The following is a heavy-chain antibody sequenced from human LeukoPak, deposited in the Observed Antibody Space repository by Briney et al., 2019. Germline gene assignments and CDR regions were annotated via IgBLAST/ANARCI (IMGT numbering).Heavy chain of an antibody. CDR1: GGSISSYY. D-gene: IGHD6-13*01. J-gene: IGHJ6*03. Sequence: SETLSLTCTVSGGSISSYYWSWIRQPPGKGLEWIGYIYYSGSTNYNPSLKSRVTISVDTSKNQFSLKLSSVTAADTAVYYCARGIGGYSSSWYSYYYYMNVWGKGTTVTVSS. CDR2: IYYSGST. V-gene: IGHV4-59*01. CDR3: ARGIGGYSSSWYSYYYYMNV.